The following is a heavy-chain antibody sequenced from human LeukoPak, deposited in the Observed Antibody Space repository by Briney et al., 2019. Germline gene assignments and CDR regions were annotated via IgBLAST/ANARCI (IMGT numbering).Heavy chain of an antibody. D-gene: IGHD6-13*01. CDR1: GFTFSSYS. CDR2: ISSSSSYI. J-gene: IGHJ4*02. V-gene: IGHV3-21*01. Sequence: GGSLRLSCAASGFTFSSYSMNWVRQAPGKGLEWVSSISSSSSYIYYADSEKGRFTISRDNAKNSLYLQMNSLRAEDTAVYYCARAGTIAAARAYYFDYWGQGTLVTVSS. CDR3: ARAGTIAAARAYYFDY.